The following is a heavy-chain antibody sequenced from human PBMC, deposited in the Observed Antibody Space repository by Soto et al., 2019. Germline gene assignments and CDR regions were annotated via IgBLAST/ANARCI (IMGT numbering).Heavy chain of an antibody. V-gene: IGHV3-33*01. CDR2: IWYDGSNK. J-gene: IGHJ4*02. D-gene: IGHD5-12*01. Sequence: QVQLVESGGGVVQPGRSLRLSCAASGFTFSSYGMHWVRQAPGKGLEWVAVIWYDGSNKYYADSVKGRFTISRDNSKNTLYLQMNSLRAEVTAVYYCARDNGVATMVLGYWGQGTLVTVSS. CDR1: GFTFSSYG. CDR3: ARDNGVATMVLGY.